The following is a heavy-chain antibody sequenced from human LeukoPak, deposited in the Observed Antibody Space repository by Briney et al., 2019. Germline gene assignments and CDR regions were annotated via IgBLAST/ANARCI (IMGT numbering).Heavy chain of an antibody. J-gene: IGHJ1*01. Sequence: ASVKVSCKASGGTFSSYAISWVRQAPGQGLEWMGIINPSGGSTSYAQKFQGRVTMTRDTSTSTVYMELSSLRSEDTAVYYCAREERGEWFQESPYQHWGQGTLVTVSS. CDR3: AREERGEWFQESPYQH. CDR2: INPSGGST. D-gene: IGHD3-3*01. CDR1: GGTFSSYA. V-gene: IGHV1-46*03.